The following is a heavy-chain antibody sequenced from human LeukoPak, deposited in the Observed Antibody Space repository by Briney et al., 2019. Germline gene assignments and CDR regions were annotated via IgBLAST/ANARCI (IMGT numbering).Heavy chain of an antibody. Sequence: PSENLSLTCTVSGGSISNYYWTWIRQPPGKGLEWIGNVYNDVSTNYNPSLKSRVTISVDTTKNQFSLNLSFVTAADTAVYYCAKPTHSGTSYDAFGIWGQGTMVTVST. CDR2: VYNDVST. J-gene: IGHJ3*02. D-gene: IGHD1-26*01. CDR3: AKPTHSGTSYDAFGI. CDR1: GGSISNYY. V-gene: IGHV4-59*08.